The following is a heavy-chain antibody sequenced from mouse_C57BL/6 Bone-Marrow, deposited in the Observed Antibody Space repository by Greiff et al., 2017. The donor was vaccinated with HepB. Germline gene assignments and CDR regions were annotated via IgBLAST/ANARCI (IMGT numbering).Heavy chain of an antibody. CDR2: ISDGGSYT. D-gene: IGHD2-4*01. J-gene: IGHJ4*01. V-gene: IGHV5-4*01. Sequence: EVHLVESGGGLVKPGGSLKLSCAASGFTFSSYAMSWVRQTPEKRLEWVATISDGGSYTYYPDNVKGRFTISRDNAKNNLYLQMSHLKSEDTAMYYCARKGYDYALYAMDYWGQGTSVTVSS. CDR1: GFTFSSYA. CDR3: ARKGYDYALYAMDY.